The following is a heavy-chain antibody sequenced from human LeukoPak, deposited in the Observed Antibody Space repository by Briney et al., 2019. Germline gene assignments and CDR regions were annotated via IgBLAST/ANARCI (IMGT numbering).Heavy chain of an antibody. J-gene: IGHJ4*02. CDR2: IYPGDSDT. CDR3: ARRRIAACPVLVDYFDY. Sequence: GESLKISCKGSGYSFTSYWIGWVRQMPGKGLEWMGIIYPGDSDTRYSPSFQGQVTISADKSISTAYLQWSSLKASDTAMYYCARRRIAACPVLVDYFDYWGQGTLVTVSS. D-gene: IGHD6-6*01. V-gene: IGHV5-51*01. CDR1: GYSFTSYW.